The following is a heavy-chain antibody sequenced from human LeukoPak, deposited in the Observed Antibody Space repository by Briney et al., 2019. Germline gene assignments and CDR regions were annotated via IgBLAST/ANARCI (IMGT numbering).Heavy chain of an antibody. V-gene: IGHV3-30*02. CDR3: AKDHPPSYSGSYYPIIDY. Sequence: GGSLRLSCAASGFTFSSYGMHWVRQAPGKGLEWVAFIRYDGSNKYYADSVKGRFTISRDNSKNTLYLQMNSLRAEDTAVYYCAKDHPPSYSGSYYPIIDYWGQGTLVTVSS. CDR1: GFTFSSYG. J-gene: IGHJ4*02. CDR2: IRYDGSNK. D-gene: IGHD1-26*01.